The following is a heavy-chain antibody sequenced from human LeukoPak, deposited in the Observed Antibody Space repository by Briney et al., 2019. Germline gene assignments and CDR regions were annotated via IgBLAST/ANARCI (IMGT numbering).Heavy chain of an antibody. CDR2: INHSGST. J-gene: IGHJ4*02. Sequence: SETLSLTCAVYGGSFSGYYWNWIRQPPGKGLEWIGEINHSGSTNYNPSLKSRVTISVDTSKNQFSLKLSSVTAADTAVYYCARDQVSIAGTGIDYWGQGTLVTVSS. D-gene: IGHD6-13*01. V-gene: IGHV4-34*01. CDR1: GGSFSGYY. CDR3: ARDQVSIAGTGIDY.